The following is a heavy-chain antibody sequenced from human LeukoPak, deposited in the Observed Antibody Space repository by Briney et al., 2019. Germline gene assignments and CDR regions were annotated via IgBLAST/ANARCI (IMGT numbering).Heavy chain of an antibody. D-gene: IGHD3-9*01. CDR3: AREMRILTTGEDYYYYMDV. CDR1: GGTFSSYA. CDR2: IIPIFGTA. J-gene: IGHJ6*03. Sequence: SVKVSCKASGGTFSSYAISWERQAPGQGLEWMGGIIPIFGTANYAQKFQGRVTITTDESTSTAYMELSSLRSEDTAVYYCAREMRILTTGEDYYYYMDVWGKETTVTVSS. V-gene: IGHV1-69*05.